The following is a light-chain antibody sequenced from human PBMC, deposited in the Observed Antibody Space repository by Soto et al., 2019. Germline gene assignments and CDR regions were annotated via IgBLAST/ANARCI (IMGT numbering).Light chain of an antibody. CDR1: QGVSRK. CDR3: HQRQYWPPIT. V-gene: IGKV3-15*01. J-gene: IGKJ5*01. Sequence: DIVMTQSPATLSVAPGERVTFSCRASQGVSRKLAWYQHKPGQAPRLLISGASTGATGIPARFSGSGSGTDFTLTISSLEPEDFAVYYCHQRQYWPPITFGQGTRLEIK. CDR2: GAS.